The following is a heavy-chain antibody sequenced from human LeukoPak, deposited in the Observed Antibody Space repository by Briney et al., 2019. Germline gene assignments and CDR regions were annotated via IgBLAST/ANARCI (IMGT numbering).Heavy chain of an antibody. J-gene: IGHJ4*02. D-gene: IGHD3-10*01. CDR3: ARGRPPIWFGELPLLDY. Sequence: ASVKVSCKASGYTFTSYDINWVRQAPGQGLEWMGWMNPNIGNTDYAQKFQGRVTMTRNTSISTAYMELSSLRSEDPAVYYCARGRPPIWFGELPLLDYWGQGTLVTVSS. CDR2: MNPNIGNT. CDR1: GYTFTSYD. V-gene: IGHV1-8*01.